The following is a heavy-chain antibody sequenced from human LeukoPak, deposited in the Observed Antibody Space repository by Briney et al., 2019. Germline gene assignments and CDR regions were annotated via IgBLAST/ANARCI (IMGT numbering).Heavy chain of an antibody. CDR2: IIPIFGIA. CDR3: ARTTPRGLQNDY. Sequence: ASVKVSCKASGGTFSSYAISWVRQAPGQGLEWMGRIIPIFGIANYAQKFQGRVTITADKSTSTAYMELSSLRSEDTAVYYCARTTPRGLQNDYWGQETLVTVSS. D-gene: IGHD4-17*01. J-gene: IGHJ4*02. V-gene: IGHV1-69*04. CDR1: GGTFSSYA.